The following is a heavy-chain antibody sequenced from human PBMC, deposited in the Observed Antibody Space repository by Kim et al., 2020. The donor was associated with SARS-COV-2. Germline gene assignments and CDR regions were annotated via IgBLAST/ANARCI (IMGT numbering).Heavy chain of an antibody. D-gene: IGHD6-19*01. V-gene: IGHV3-53*01. J-gene: IGHJ4*02. CDR3: ARDRVYSSGWYYFDY. Sequence: TAKGRLTISRDKSKYTLYLQMNSLRAEDTAVYYCARDRVYSSGWYYFDYWGQGTLVTVSS.